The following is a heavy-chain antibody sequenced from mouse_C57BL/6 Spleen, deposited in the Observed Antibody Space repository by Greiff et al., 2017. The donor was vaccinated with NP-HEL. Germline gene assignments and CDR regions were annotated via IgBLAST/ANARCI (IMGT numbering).Heavy chain of an antibody. CDR2: INYDGSST. CDR3: ARVYYMGFAY. J-gene: IGHJ3*01. Sequence: EVMLVESEGGLVQPGSSMKLSCTASGFTFSDYYMAWVRQVPEKGLEWVANINYDGSSTYYLDSLKSRFIISRDNAKNILYLQMSSLKSEDTATYYCARVYYMGFAYWGQGTLVTVSA. CDR1: GFTFSDYY. D-gene: IGHD2-1*01. V-gene: IGHV5-16*01.